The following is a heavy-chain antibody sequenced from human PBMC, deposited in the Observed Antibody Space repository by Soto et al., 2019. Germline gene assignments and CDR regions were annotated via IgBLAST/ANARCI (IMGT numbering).Heavy chain of an antibody. V-gene: IGHV1-69*08. J-gene: IGHJ2*01. D-gene: IGHD4-17*01. Sequence: QDQLVQSGAEVKKPGSSVKVSCKASGGTFSSHTFSWVRQAPGQGLEWMGRIIPALGTATYARKFQGRVTITADESATTVYMELNRRRSEDTAVYYCARPDFGDYWYFDLWGRGTLVTVSS. CDR2: IIPALGTA. CDR3: ARPDFGDYWYFDL. CDR1: GGTFSSHT.